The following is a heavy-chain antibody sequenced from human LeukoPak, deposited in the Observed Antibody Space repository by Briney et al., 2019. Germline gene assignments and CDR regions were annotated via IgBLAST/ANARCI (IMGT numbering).Heavy chain of an antibody. D-gene: IGHD1-1*01. CDR1: GYTFTAYY. Sequence: ASVKVSCKASGYTFTAYYIHWVRQAPGQGLEWMGWINPNSGGTNYAQNFHGRVTLTRDTSISTAYMELSRPDSDDTAVYYCARPTRAGNNDYWGQGTLVTVSS. CDR2: INPNSGGT. CDR3: ARPTRAGNNDY. J-gene: IGHJ4*02. V-gene: IGHV1-2*02.